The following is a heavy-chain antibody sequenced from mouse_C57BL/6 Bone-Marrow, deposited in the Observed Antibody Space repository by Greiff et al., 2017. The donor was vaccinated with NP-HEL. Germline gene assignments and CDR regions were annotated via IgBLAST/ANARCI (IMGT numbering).Heavy chain of an antibody. J-gene: IGHJ1*03. Sequence: VQLKESGAELVRPGASVKLSCTASGFNIKDYYMHWVKQRPEQGLEWIGRIDPEDGDTEYAPKFQGKATMTADTSSNTAYLQLSSLTSEDTAVYYCTTCLLLRYWYFDVWGTGTTVTVSS. D-gene: IGHD1-1*01. CDR3: TTCLLLRYWYFDV. CDR2: IDPEDGDT. CDR1: GFNIKDYY. V-gene: IGHV14-1*01.